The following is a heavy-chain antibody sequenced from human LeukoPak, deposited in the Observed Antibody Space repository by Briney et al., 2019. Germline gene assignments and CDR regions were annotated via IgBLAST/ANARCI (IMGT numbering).Heavy chain of an antibody. V-gene: IGHV3-30*02. CDR2: IRYDGSNK. Sequence: GGFLRLSCAASGFTFSSYGMHWVRQAPGKGLEWVAFIRYDGSNKYYADSVKGRFTISRDNSKNTLYLQMNSLRAEDTAVYYCAKRAYSSALDYWGQGTLVTVSS. CDR1: GFTFSSYG. D-gene: IGHD6-25*01. J-gene: IGHJ4*02. CDR3: AKRAYSSALDY.